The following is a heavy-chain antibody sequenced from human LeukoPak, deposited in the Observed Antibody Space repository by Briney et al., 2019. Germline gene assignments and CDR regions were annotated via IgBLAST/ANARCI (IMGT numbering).Heavy chain of an antibody. J-gene: IGHJ4*02. CDR2: IDPSGSDT. CDR3: ARQTAMGRSGDY. D-gene: IGHD5-18*01. V-gene: IGHV5-51*01. Sequence: GESLKISCKASGYSFTSYWIGWVRQMPGKGLEWMGIIDPSGSDTRYTPSFQGQVTISADKSLTTAYLQWNSLKASDTAMYYCARQTAMGRSGDYWGQGTLVIVSS. CDR1: GYSFTSYW.